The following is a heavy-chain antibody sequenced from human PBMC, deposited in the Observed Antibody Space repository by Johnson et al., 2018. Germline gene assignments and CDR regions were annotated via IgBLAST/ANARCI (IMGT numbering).Heavy chain of an antibody. D-gene: IGHD6-19*01. CDR2: IWYDGSQT. Sequence: QVQLQESGGGVVQPGTSLTLSCATSGVTVTSYTWHWVRQAPGKGLEWVAVIWYDGSQTVYGDSVKGRSTISRDNSNVCLQMNSLRAEDTAVYFCARDRPSSLPNDALELWGLGTMVTVSS. J-gene: IGHJ3*01. V-gene: IGHV3-33*01. CDR1: GVTVTSYT. CDR3: ARDRPSSLPNDALEL.